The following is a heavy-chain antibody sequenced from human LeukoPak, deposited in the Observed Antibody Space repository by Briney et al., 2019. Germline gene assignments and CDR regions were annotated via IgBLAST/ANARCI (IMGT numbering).Heavy chain of an antibody. CDR2: ISYDGSNK. V-gene: IGHV3-30-3*01. Sequence: GGSLRLSCAASGFTFSSYAMHWVRQAPGKGLEWVAVISYDGSNKYYADSVKGRFTISRDNSKNTLYLQMNSLRAEDTAVYYCARDYPESYGDYVLYYWGQGTLVTVSS. J-gene: IGHJ4*02. D-gene: IGHD4-17*01. CDR1: GFTFSSYA. CDR3: ARDYPESYGDYVLYY.